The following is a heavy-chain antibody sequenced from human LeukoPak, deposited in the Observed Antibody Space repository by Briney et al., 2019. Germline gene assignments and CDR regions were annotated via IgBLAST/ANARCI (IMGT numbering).Heavy chain of an antibody. Sequence: GGSLRLSCAVSGFTFSNFWMHWVRQAPGKGLVWVSRINSDGSTTSYADSVKGRFTISRDNAKNTLYLQMNSLRAEDTAVYYCAKDLYYYASYYYYGMDVWGQGTTVTVSS. CDR2: INSDGSTT. V-gene: IGHV3-74*01. CDR1: GFTFSNFW. CDR3: AKDLYYYASYYYYGMDV. J-gene: IGHJ6*02. D-gene: IGHD3-10*01.